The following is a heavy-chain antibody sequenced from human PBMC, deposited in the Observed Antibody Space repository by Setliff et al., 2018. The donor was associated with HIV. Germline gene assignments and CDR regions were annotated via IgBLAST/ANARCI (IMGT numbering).Heavy chain of an antibody. Sequence: ASVKVSCKASGYTFTSYAIHWVRQAPGQRLEWMGWINAGNGNTKYSQEFQGRVTITRDTSASTAYMELSSLKSEDTAVYYCAKEDQRVTSVDYWGQGTPVTVSS. V-gene: IGHV1-3*03. CDR3: AKEDQRVTSVDY. J-gene: IGHJ4*02. CDR1: GYTFTSYA. CDR2: INAGNGNT. D-gene: IGHD2-2*01.